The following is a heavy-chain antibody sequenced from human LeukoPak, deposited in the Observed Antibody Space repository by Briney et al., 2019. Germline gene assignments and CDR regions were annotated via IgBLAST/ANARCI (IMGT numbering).Heavy chain of an antibody. CDR2: LYNAGST. CDR3: ARGDYGDYAAPPDY. V-gene: IGHV3-66*01. J-gene: IGHJ4*02. Sequence: GVSLRLPCVASGFTVSNKYMSWVRQAPGKGLEWVSVLYNAGSTYYADSVKGRFTISRDNAKNSLYLQMNSLRAEDTAVYYCARGDYGDYAAPPDYWGQGTLVTVSS. CDR1: GFTVSNKY. D-gene: IGHD4-17*01.